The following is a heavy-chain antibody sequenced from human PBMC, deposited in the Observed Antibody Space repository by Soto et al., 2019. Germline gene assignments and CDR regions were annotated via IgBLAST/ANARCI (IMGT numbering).Heavy chain of an antibody. CDR1: GFTLTSYT. Sequence: GGSLRLSCEASGFTLTSYTMNWVRHASGKGLEWVSSITSSSGHIYYADSVKGRFTISRDNARNSLYLQMNSLRAEDTAVYYCVRERGLSSFYGMDVWGQGTTVTVSS. CDR3: VRERGLSSFYGMDV. V-gene: IGHV3-21*01. J-gene: IGHJ6*02. D-gene: IGHD3-10*01. CDR2: ITSSSGHI.